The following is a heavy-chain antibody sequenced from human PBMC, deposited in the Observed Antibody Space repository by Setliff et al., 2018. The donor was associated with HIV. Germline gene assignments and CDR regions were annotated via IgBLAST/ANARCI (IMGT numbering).Heavy chain of an antibody. D-gene: IGHD3-22*01. Sequence: GASVKVSCKASGYTFTSYYMHWVRQAPGQGLEWMGVINPTGGSTRNTQKFQGRVAMTRDTSTSTVYMELSSLRSDDTAVYYCARDYYDSSGYVFFPGLPDYWGQGTLVTVSS. CDR3: ARDYYDSSGYVFFPGLPDY. CDR2: INPTGGST. CDR1: GYTFTSYY. J-gene: IGHJ4*02. V-gene: IGHV1-46*01.